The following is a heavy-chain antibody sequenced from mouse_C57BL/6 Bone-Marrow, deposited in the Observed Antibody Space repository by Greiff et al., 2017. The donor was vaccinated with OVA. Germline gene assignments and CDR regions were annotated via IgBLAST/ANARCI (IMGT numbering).Heavy chain of an antibody. J-gene: IGHJ3*01. Sequence: EVQLQQSGAELVRPGASVKLSCTASGFNIKDDYMHWVKQRPEQGLEWIGWIDPENGDTEYASKFQGKATITADTSSNTAYLQLSSLTSEDTAVYYCTSPALLDSPCAYWGQGTLVTVSA. CDR3: TSPALLDSPCAY. D-gene: IGHD3-2*01. CDR1: GFNIKDDY. V-gene: IGHV14-4*01. CDR2: IDPENGDT.